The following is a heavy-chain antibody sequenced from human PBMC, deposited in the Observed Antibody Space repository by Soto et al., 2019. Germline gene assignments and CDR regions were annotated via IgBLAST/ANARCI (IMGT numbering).Heavy chain of an antibody. CDR1: GFTFSYYW. D-gene: IGHD2-15*01. V-gene: IGHV3-74*01. J-gene: IGHJ6*02. CDR3: TRGALISCSDTSCLGRYYYFGMDV. Sequence: PWGSLRLSCAASGFTFSYYWMHWVRQAPGKGLMWVSRINGDGSSTSYADSVKGRFTFSRDNAKNTLYLQMNSLRADDTAVYYCTRGALISCSDTSCLGRYYYFGMDVWGQGTTVTVSS. CDR2: INGDGSST.